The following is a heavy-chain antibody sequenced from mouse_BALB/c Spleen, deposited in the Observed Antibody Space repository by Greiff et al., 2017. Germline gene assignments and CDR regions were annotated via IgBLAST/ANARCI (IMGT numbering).Heavy chain of an antibody. CDR1: GFTFSSYA. D-gene: IGHD1-1*01. J-gene: IGHJ2*01. V-gene: IGHV5-6-5*01. Sequence: EVMLVESGGGLVKPGGSLKLSCAASGFTFSSYAMSWVRQTPEKRLEWVASISSGGSTYYPDSVKGRFTISRDNARNILYLQMSSLRSEDTAMYYCANYGSSSGSHFDYWGQGTTLTVSS. CDR2: ISSGGST. CDR3: ANYGSSSGSHFDY.